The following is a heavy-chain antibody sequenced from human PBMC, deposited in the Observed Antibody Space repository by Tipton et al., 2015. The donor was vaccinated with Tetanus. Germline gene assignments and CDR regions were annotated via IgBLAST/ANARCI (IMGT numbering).Heavy chain of an antibody. D-gene: IGHD3-22*01. Sequence: QVQLVQSGVEVKKPGASLKVSCKASGYTFTGYYLYWVRQAPGQGLEWMGWIDPNSGGTIYAQKFQGRVTMTRDTSISTAYMELSRLRSDDTAVYYCARDRGDYIYYGMDVWGPGTTVTVTS. J-gene: IGHJ6*02. CDR3: ARDRGDYIYYGMDV. V-gene: IGHV1-2*02. CDR2: IDPNSGGT. CDR1: GYTFTGYY.